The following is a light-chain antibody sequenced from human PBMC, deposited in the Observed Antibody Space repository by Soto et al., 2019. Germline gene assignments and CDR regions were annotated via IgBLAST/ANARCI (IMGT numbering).Light chain of an antibody. Sequence: DIQMTQSPSFVSASVGDRVTITCRASQDISRWLAWYQQKPGRAPKLLIHAASTLQNGVSSRFSGSGSGTDFTLTINSLQPEDFASYYCQQANTFPFTFGPGTKV. CDR3: QQANTFPFT. J-gene: IGKJ3*01. V-gene: IGKV1-12*01. CDR1: QDISRW. CDR2: AAS.